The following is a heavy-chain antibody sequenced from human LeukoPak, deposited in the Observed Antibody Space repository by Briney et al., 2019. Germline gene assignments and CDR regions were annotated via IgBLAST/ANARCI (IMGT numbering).Heavy chain of an antibody. CDR2: IYTSGST. J-gene: IGHJ3*02. CDR1: GGSISSGSYY. Sequence: SETLSLTCTVSGGSISSGSYYWSWIRQPAGKGLEWIGRIYTSGSTNYNPSLKSRVTISVDTSKNKFSLKLSSVTAADTAVYYCARVKYAFDIWGQGTMVTVSS. CDR3: ARVKYAFDI. D-gene: IGHD3-22*01. V-gene: IGHV4-61*02.